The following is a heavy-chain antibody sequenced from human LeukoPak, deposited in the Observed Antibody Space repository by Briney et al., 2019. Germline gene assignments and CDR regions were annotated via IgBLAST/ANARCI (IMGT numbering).Heavy chain of an antibody. CDR3: ARDYTVRGVIPDAFDI. CDR2: VYYSGST. J-gene: IGHJ3*02. V-gene: IGHV4-39*07. CDR1: GGSISSSSYY. D-gene: IGHD3-10*01. Sequence: SETLSLTCTVSGGSISSSSYYWGWIRQPPGKGLEWIGSVYYSGSTYYNPSLKSRVTISVDTSKNQFSLKLSSVTAADTAVYYCARDYTVRGVIPDAFDIWGQGTMVTVSS.